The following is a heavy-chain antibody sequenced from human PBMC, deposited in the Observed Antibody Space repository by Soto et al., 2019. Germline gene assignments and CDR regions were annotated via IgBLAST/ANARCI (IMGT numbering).Heavy chain of an antibody. J-gene: IGHJ6*02. Sequence: ASVKVSCKASGGTFSSYAISWVRQAPGQGLEWMGGITPIFGTANYAQKFQGRVTITADESTSTAYMELSSLRSEDTAVYYCARDEVVRGVTTYYYYGMDVWGQGTTVTVSS. V-gene: IGHV1-69*13. CDR1: GGTFSSYA. CDR2: ITPIFGTA. CDR3: ARDEVVRGVTTYYYYGMDV. D-gene: IGHD3-10*01.